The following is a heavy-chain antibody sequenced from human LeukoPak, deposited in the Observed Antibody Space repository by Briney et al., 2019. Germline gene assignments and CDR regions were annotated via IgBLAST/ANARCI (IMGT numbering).Heavy chain of an antibody. CDR1: RFTFSSYA. Sequence: GGSLRLSCAASRFTFSSYAMRWVRQAPGKGLEWVSAISGSGGSKYYADSVKGRFTISRDNSKNTLYLQMNSLRAEDTAVYYCAKDGITMVRGYYYWGQGTLVTVSS. V-gene: IGHV3-23*01. CDR2: ISGSGGSK. CDR3: AKDGITMVRGYYY. J-gene: IGHJ4*02. D-gene: IGHD3-10*01.